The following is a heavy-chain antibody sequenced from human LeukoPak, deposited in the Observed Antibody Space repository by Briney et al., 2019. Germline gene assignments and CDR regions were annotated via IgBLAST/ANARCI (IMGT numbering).Heavy chain of an antibody. CDR3: ARGGGGWELTDLGFDY. D-gene: IGHD1-26*01. CDR2: ISSSGNTI. Sequence: GGSLRLSCAASGFTFSSYEMNWVRQAPGKGLEWVSYISSSGNTIYYADSVKGRFTISRDNPKNSLYLQMNSLRAEEKARYYWARGGGGWELTDLGFDYWGQGTLVTLSS. V-gene: IGHV3-48*03. J-gene: IGHJ4*02. CDR1: GFTFSSYE.